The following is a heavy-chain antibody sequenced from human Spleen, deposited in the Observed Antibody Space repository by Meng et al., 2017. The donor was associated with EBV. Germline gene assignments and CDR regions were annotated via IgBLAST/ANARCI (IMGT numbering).Heavy chain of an antibody. CDR3: ARSIFSNDFFN. J-gene: IGHJ4*02. V-gene: IGHV1-2*06. Sequence: QVHVVQSGAEVKKPACPVKVSCKTSGGTFRSDAISWVRQAPGQGLAWMGRINPSSGGTDSAQKFQGRVTMTRDTSISTAYMELTSLRSDDTAIYYCARSIFSNDFFNWGQGTLVTVSS. D-gene: IGHD2-21*02. CDR1: GGTFRSDA. CDR2: INPSSGGT.